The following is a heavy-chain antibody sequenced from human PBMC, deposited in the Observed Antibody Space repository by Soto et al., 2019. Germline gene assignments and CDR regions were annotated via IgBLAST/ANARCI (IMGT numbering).Heavy chain of an antibody. V-gene: IGHV3-13*01. CDR3: AIDAKSEYSRGAWGFDS. J-gene: IGHJ4*02. D-gene: IGHD4-4*01. Sequence: EVQLVESGGGLVQPGGSLRLSCAASGFTFSIYDIHWVRQATGKGLEWVSGIESAGATYYSDSVKGRFTISRDNAKNSLYLQMNCLRAEDTAVYYCAIDAKSEYSRGAWGFDSWGQGALVTVSS. CDR2: IESAGAT. CDR1: GFTFSIYD.